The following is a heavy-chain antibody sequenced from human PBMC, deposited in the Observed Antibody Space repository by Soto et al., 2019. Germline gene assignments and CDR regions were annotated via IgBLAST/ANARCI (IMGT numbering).Heavy chain of an antibody. V-gene: IGHV4-30-4*01. J-gene: IGHJ3*02. D-gene: IGHD6-6*01. CDR2: IYYSGST. Sequence: SETLSLTCTVSGGSISSGDYYWSWIRQPPGKGLEWIGYIYYSGSTYYNPSLKSRVTISVDTSKSQFSLKLSSVTAADTAVYYCASSSSSTPHAFDIWGQGTMVTVSS. CDR1: GGSISSGDYY. CDR3: ASSSSSTPHAFDI.